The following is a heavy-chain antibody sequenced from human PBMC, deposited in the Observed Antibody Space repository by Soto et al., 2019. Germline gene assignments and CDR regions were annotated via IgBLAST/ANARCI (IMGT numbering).Heavy chain of an antibody. CDR1: GFTFSNAW. J-gene: IGHJ3*02. CDR2: IKSKTDGGTT. V-gene: IGHV3-15*07. D-gene: IGHD3-22*01. CDR3: TTYRDYYDSSGYYSRAFDI. Sequence: GGSLRLSCAASGFTFSNAWMNWVRQAPGKGLEWVGRIKSKTDGGTTDYAAPVKGRFTISRDDSKNTLYLQMNSLKTEDTAVYYCTTYRDYYDSSGYYSRAFDIWGQGTMVTVS.